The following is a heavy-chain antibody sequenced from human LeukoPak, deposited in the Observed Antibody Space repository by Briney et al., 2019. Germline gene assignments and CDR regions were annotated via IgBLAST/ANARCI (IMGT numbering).Heavy chain of an antibody. CDR1: GFTFSSYA. D-gene: IGHD2-15*01. CDR2: ISGSGGST. V-gene: IGHV3-23*01. Sequence: GGSLRLSCAASGFTFSSYAMSWVRQAPGKGLEWASGISGSGGSTFYADSVKGRFTISRDNSKNKLYLQMNSLRAEDTALYYCARTMAVGSYYFDYWGQGALVTVSS. J-gene: IGHJ4*02. CDR3: ARTMAVGSYYFDY.